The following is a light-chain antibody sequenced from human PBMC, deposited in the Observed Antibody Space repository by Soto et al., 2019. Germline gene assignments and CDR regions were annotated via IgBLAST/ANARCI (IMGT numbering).Light chain of an antibody. CDR3: QTGSTGIVV. CDR2: LNSDDSH. Sequence: QAVLTQSPSASASLGASVKLTCTLSSGHSSYAIAWHQQQPEKGPRYLMKLNSDDSHSTGDGIPDRFSGSSSGTERYLTIPSLQSEDEDDYDGQTGSTGIVVFGGGTKVTVL. V-gene: IGLV4-69*01. CDR1: SGHSSYA. J-gene: IGLJ3*02.